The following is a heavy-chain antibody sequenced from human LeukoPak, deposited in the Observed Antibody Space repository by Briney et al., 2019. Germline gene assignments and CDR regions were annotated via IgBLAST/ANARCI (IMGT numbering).Heavy chain of an antibody. CDR3: ARDVTMVRGLRYYYYMDV. D-gene: IGHD3-10*01. CDR1: GGSISSGSYY. V-gene: IGHV4-61*02. J-gene: IGHJ6*03. CDR2: IYTSGST. Sequence: SETLSLTCTVSGGSISSGSYYWSWIRQPAGKGLEWIGRIYTSGSTNYNPSLKSRVTISVDTSKNQFSLKLSSVTAADTAVYYCARDVTMVRGLRYYYYMDVWGKGTTVTISS.